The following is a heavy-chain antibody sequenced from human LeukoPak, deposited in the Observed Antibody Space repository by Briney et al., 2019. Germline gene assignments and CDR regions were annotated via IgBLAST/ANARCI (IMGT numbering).Heavy chain of an antibody. J-gene: IGHJ5*02. D-gene: IGHD3-16*01. CDR3: ARHWGNWFDP. V-gene: IGHV4-59*08. CDR2: IYYSGST. Sequence: ASETLSLTCTVSGGSISSYYWSWIRPPPGKGLEWIGYIYYSGSTNYNPSLKSRVTISVDTSKNQFSLKLSSVTAADTAVYYCARHWGNWFDPWGQGTLVTVSS. CDR1: GGSISSYY.